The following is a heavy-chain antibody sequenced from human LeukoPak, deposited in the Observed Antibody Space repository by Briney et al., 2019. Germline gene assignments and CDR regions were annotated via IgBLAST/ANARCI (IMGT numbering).Heavy chain of an antibody. CDR3: ARDRRDCYNLYNRFDP. D-gene: IGHD5-24*01. J-gene: IGHJ5*02. CDR2: IYYSGTT. CDR1: GGSIRSCY. V-gene: IGHV4-30-4*01. Sequence: PSETLSLTCTLSGGSIRSCYWIGLRQPPGKGLEWIGYIYYSGTTYYNPSLKSRVTISVDTSKNQFSLKVPSVTAADTALYYCARDRRDCYNLYNRFDPWGQGILVTVSS.